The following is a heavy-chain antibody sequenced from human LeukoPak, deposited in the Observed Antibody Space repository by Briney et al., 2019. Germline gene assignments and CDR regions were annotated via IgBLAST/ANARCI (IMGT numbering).Heavy chain of an antibody. D-gene: IGHD2-2*01. CDR2: ISPNSGDT. CDR3: ARGVGSSWFDP. J-gene: IGHJ5*02. Sequence: ASLKVSCKASGYIFIAYNIHWVRQAPGQGLEWMAWISPNSGDTNTAQKFQGRVTMTRDRSIDTAYLELSSLTSDDTAVYYCARGVGSSWFDPWGQGTLVTVSS. CDR1: GYIFIAYN. V-gene: IGHV1-2*02.